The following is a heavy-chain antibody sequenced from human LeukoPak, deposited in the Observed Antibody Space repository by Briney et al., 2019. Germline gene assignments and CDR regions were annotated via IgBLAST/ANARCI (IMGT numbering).Heavy chain of an antibody. CDR2: INPNSGGT. V-gene: IGHV1-2*02. J-gene: IGHJ5*02. CDR1: GYTFTGYY. Sequence: GASVKVSCKASGYTFTGYYMHWVRQAPEQGLEWMGWINPNSGGTNYAQKFQGRVTMTRDTSISTAYMELSRLRSDDTAVYYCARGRGYCSSTSCYSLWFDPWGQGTLVTVSS. CDR3: ARGRGYCSSTSCYSLWFDP. D-gene: IGHD2-2*02.